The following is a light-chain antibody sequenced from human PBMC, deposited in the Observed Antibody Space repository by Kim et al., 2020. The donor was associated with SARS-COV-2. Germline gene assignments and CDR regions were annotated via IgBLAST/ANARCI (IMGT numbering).Light chain of an antibody. V-gene: IGLV3-21*04. J-gene: IGLJ1*01. CDR2: YDT. CDR1: SIGSKS. Sequence: PGKPATVTCGGRSIGSKSVQWYQQKPGQAPVLVIYYDTDRPSGIPERFSGSNSGSTATLTISGVEAGDEADYYCQVWDSSSEHYVFGGGTKVTVL. CDR3: QVWDSSSEHYV.